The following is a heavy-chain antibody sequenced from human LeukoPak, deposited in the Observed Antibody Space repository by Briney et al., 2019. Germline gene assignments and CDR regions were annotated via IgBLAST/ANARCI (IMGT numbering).Heavy chain of an antibody. CDR2: INTDGSST. V-gene: IGHV3-74*01. J-gene: IGHJ4*02. CDR3: VRDCAADDDGTSGNYFDY. CDR1: GLPFNSYW. D-gene: IGHD3-3*01. Sequence: GGPLRLFCEPSGLPFNSYWLHWVRDVPGEGPVWVSRINTDGSSTSYADSVKGRVAISRDNAKNTVYLQMNRLRAEDTALYYCVRDCAADDDGTSGNYFDYWGQGTLVTVSS.